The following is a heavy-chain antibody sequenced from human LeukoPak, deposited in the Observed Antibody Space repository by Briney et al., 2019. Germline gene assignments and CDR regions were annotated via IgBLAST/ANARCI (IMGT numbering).Heavy chain of an antibody. J-gene: IGHJ5*02. V-gene: IGHV1-69*13. CDR2: IIPIFGTA. CDR1: GYTFTSYY. D-gene: IGHD2-2*02. Sequence: APVKVSCKASGYTFTSYYMHWVRQAPGQGLEWMGGIIPIFGTANYAQKFQGRVTITADESTSTAYMELSSLRSEDTAVYYCARDRPGRYCSSTSCYTASPFDPWGQGTLVIVSS. CDR3: ARDRPGRYCSSTSCYTASPFDP.